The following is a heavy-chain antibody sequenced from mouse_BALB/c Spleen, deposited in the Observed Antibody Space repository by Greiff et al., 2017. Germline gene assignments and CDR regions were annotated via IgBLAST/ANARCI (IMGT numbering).Heavy chain of an antibody. V-gene: IGHV2-9*02. Sequence: VKLVESGPGLVAPSQSLSITCTVSGFSLTSYGVHWVRQPPGKGLEWLGVIWAGGSTNYNSALMSRLSISKDNSKSQVFLKMNSLQTDDTAMYYCARDPDYYGSSYFDYWGQGTTLTVSS. J-gene: IGHJ2*01. CDR3: ARDPDYYGSSYFDY. D-gene: IGHD1-1*01. CDR1: GFSLTSYG. CDR2: IWAGGST.